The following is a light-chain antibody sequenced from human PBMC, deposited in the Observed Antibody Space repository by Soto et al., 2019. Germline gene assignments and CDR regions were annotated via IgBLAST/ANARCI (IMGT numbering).Light chain of an antibody. CDR3: QSYDNSLTGFYV. V-gene: IGLV1-40*01. CDR2: GTT. J-gene: IGLJ1*01. Sequence: QSALTQPLPVSLAPAPSLTFSCTGRNSNIRAGGEVHLYRQLPGTAPKLLIYGTTKRTSGVPDRFSGSKSASSAAPAITWLQTEDEADYYCQSYDNSLTGFYVFGTGTKVTVL. CDR1: NSNIRAGGE.